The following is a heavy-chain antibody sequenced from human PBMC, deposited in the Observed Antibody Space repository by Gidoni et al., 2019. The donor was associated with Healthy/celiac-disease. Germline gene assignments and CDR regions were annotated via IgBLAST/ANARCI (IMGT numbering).Heavy chain of an antibody. J-gene: IGHJ5*02. CDR3: ARGVPFDP. V-gene: IGHV4-34*01. CDR2: INHSGST. CDR1: GGSFSGYY. Sequence: QVQLQQWGAGLLTPSETLSLTCAVYGGSFSGYYWSWIRQPPGKGLEWIGEINHSGSTNYNPSLKRRVTISVDTSKNQFSLKRSSVTAADTAVYYCARGVPFDPWGQGTLVTVSS.